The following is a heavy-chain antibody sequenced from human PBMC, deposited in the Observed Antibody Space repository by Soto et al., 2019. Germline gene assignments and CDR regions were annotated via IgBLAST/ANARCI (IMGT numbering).Heavy chain of an antibody. J-gene: IGHJ6*02. CDR3: ARQSGMDV. CDR1: GYNFAGYL. V-gene: IGHV5-51*01. CDR2: IFPGDSDT. Sequence: PGVSLTISCKTSGYNFAGYLIGWVRQMPGKGLEWLGIIFPGDSDTKYSPSFQGQVIISADKSIRTAYLQWSSLKASDTAIYYCARQSGMDVWGQGTTVNVS. D-gene: IGHD5-12*01.